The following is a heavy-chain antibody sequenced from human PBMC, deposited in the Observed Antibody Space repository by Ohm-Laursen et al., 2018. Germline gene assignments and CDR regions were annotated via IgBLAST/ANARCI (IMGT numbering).Heavy chain of an antibody. D-gene: IGHD6-13*01. CDR2: ITSGGGNT. J-gene: IGHJ4*02. Sequence: GSLRLSCSASRFTFSSLAMSWVRQAPGKGLEWVSAITSGGGNTYYADSVKGRFTISRDSSQNTLYLQMNSLRAEDTAIYYCAKQPMGVTGTYDYWGQGSLVTVSS. V-gene: IGHV3-23*01. CDR3: AKQPMGVTGTYDY. CDR1: RFTFSSLA.